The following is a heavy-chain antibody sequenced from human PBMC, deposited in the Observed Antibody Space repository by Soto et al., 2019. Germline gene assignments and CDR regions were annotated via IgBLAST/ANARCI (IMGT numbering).Heavy chain of an antibody. CDR3: AIAGGLVVVPHFDY. CDR2: ITDSGGST. J-gene: IGHJ4*02. D-gene: IGHD3-22*01. V-gene: IGHV3-23*01. CDR1: GFSFSNYA. Sequence: GGSLRLSSAASGFSFSNYAMNWVRQAPGKGLEWVSGITDSGGSTYYADSVKGRFTISRDNSKNTLYLEMNSLRAEDTAVYYCAIAGGLVVVPHFDYWGQGTLVTVSS.